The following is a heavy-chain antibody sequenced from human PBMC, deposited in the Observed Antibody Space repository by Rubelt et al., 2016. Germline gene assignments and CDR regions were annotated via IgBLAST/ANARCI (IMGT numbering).Heavy chain of an antibody. Sequence: SYDGSNKYYADSVKGRFTISRDNSKNTLYLQMNSLRAEDTAVYYCARGNYYDSSGYYYDFDYWGQGTLVTVSS. V-gene: IGHV3-30*01. CDR3: ARGNYYDSSGYYYDFDY. D-gene: IGHD3-22*01. J-gene: IGHJ4*02. CDR2: SYDGSNK.